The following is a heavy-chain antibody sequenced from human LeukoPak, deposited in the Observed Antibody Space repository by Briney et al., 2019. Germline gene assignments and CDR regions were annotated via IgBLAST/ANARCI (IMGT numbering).Heavy chain of an antibody. J-gene: IGHJ4*02. D-gene: IGHD1-1*01. CDR1: GFTFSSYS. Sequence: PGGSLRLSCAASGFTFSSYSMNWVRQAPGKGLEWVSSISSSSSYTYYADSVKGRFTISRDNAKNSLYLQMNSLRAEDTAVYYCARDPRYNWNDVNFDYWGQGTLATVSS. V-gene: IGHV3-21*01. CDR2: ISSSSSYT. CDR3: ARDPRYNWNDVNFDY.